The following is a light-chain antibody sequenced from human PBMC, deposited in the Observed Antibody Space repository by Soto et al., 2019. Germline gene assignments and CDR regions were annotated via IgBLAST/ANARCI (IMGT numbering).Light chain of an antibody. CDR2: AAS. J-gene: IGKJ4*01. CDR1: QSISSY. Sequence: DIQMTQSPSSLSASVGDRVTITCRASQSISSYLNWYQQKPGKAPKLLIYAASSLQSGVPSRFSGSGSGTDFTLTISSLQPEDFATYYCQQRSNWPPTFGGGTKVAIK. V-gene: IGKV1-39*01. CDR3: QQRSNWPPT.